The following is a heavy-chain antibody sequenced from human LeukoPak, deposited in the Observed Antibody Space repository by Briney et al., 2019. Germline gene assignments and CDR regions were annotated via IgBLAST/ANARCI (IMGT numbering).Heavy chain of an antibody. Sequence: PSETLSLTCAVSGGSISAYYWSWIRQPAGKGLEWIGRIHASGSTNYNPSLKSRVTMSVVTSNNQFSLKLSSVTAADTAVYYCARVGGSSSLDRFDYWGQGTLVTVSS. CDR2: IHASGST. CDR1: GGSISAYY. D-gene: IGHD6-6*01. CDR3: ARVGGSSSLDRFDY. V-gene: IGHV4-4*07. J-gene: IGHJ4*02.